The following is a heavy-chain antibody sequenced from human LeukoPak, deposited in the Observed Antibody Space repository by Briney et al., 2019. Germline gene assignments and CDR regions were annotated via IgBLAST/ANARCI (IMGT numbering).Heavy chain of an antibody. Sequence: PSETLSLTCTVSGGSISSYYWSWIRQPPGKGLEWIGYIYYSGSTNYNPSLKSRVTISVDTSKNQFSLKLSSVTAADTAVYYCARVLDYYDSSGYPTYWFDPWGQGTLVTVSS. CDR2: IYYSGST. CDR3: ARVLDYYDSSGYPTYWFDP. CDR1: GGSISSYY. D-gene: IGHD3-22*01. V-gene: IGHV4-59*01. J-gene: IGHJ5*02.